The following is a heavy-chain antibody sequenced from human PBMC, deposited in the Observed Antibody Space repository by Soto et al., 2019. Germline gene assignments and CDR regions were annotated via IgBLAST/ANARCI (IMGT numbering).Heavy chain of an antibody. D-gene: IGHD5-12*01. CDR1: GGTFSSYA. V-gene: IGHV1-69*13. J-gene: IGHJ5*02. CDR3: ARDGDGYPSPFDP. CDR2: IIPIFGTA. Sequence: VASVKVSCKASGGTFSSYAISWVRQAPGQGLEWMGGIIPIFGTANYAQKFQGRVTITADESTSTAYMELSSLRSEDTAVYYCARDGDGYPSPFDPWGQGTLVTVSS.